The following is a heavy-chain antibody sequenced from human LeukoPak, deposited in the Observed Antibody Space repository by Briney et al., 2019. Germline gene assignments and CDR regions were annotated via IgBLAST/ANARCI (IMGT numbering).Heavy chain of an antibody. D-gene: IGHD6-19*01. CDR2: VYYSGST. CDR3: ARGHLGGGWFKYDAFEI. Sequence: PSETLSLTCTVSGGSISSNYWSWIRQPPGQGLEWIGYVYYSGSTNYNLSLKSRVTISKDTSKTQFSLKLSSVTAADTAVYYCARGHLGGGWFKYDAFEIWGQGTMVTVSS. V-gene: IGHV4-59*01. J-gene: IGHJ3*02. CDR1: GGSISSNY.